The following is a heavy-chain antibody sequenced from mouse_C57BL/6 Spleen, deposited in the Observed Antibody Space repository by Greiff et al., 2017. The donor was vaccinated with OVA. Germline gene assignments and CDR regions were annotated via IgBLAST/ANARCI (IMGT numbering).Heavy chain of an antibody. CDR1: GYTFTSYW. CDR2: INPCSGYT. D-gene: IGHD1-1*01. J-gene: IGHJ2*01. Sequence: QVQLQQPGAELVKPGSSVKLSCKASGYTFTSYWMHWVKQRPGQGLEWIGYINPCSGYTKYNQKFKDKATLTVDKSSSTAYMQLSSLTSEDSAVYYVAPQVINTEGDFDYWGQGTTLTVSS. CDR3: APQVINTEGDFDY. V-gene: IGHV1-7*01.